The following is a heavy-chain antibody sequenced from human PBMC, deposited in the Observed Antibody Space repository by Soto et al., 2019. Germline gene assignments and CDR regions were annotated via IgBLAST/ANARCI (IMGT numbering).Heavy chain of an antibody. V-gene: IGHV4-34*01. CDR2: INHSGST. CDR1: GGSFSGYY. D-gene: IGHD3-10*01. J-gene: IGHJ6*02. Sequence: SETLSLTCAVYGGSFSGYYWSWIRQPPGKGLEWIGEINHSGSTNYNPSLKSRVTISVDTSKNQFSLKLSSVTAADTAVYYCARGQDGSGSYCVDVWGQGXTVTVSS. CDR3: ARGQDGSGSYCVDV.